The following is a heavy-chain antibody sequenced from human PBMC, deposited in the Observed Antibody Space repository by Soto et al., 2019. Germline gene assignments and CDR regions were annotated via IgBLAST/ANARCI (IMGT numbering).Heavy chain of an antibody. J-gene: IGHJ4*02. V-gene: IGHV3-23*01. CDR3: AKTEQWLITYFDY. D-gene: IGHD6-19*01. CDR2: ISGSSSYT. Sequence: GGSLRLSCAASGFTFSSYTMNWVRQAPGKGLEWVSSISGSSSYTYYADSVKGRFIISRDNSKNSLSLQMSSLRAADTAVYYCAKTEQWLITYFDYWGQGTLVTVSS. CDR1: GFTFSSYT.